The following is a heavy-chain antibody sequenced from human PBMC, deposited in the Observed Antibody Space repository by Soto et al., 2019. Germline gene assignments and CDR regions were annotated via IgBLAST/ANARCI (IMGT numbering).Heavy chain of an antibody. CDR1: GFTFSSYW. D-gene: IGHD2-2*01. V-gene: IGHV3-74*01. J-gene: IGHJ6*02. CDR3: AKSRDAYNFYFYYGMDV. CDR2: INPDGRST. Sequence: EVQLVESGGGLVQPGGSLRLSCAASGFTFSSYWMHWVRQGPGKGLVWVSRINPDGRSTSYADSVKGRFTISRDNAKNTLYLQMNSLRVEDTAVYYCAKSRDAYNFYFYYGMDVWGQGTTVTVSS.